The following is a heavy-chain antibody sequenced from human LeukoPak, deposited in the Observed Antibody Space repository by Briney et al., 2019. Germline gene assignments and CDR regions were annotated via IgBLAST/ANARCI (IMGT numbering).Heavy chain of an antibody. V-gene: IGHV4-34*01. D-gene: IGHD1-26*01. Sequence: KSSETLSLTCAVYGESFIYNYWTWIRQPPGKGLEWIGEINHSGSTNYNPSLKSRVTMSVDRAKNQFSLNLSSVTAADTAVYYCARRRVGTTFYYYYYMDVWGKGTTVTISS. J-gene: IGHJ6*03. CDR1: GESFIYNY. CDR2: INHSGST. CDR3: ARRRVGTTFYYYYYMDV.